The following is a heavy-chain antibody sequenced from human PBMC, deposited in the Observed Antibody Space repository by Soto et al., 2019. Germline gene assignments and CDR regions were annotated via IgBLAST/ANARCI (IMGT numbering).Heavy chain of an antibody. Sequence: SETLSLTCAVSGDSIIGIYHWAWIRQPPGRSLEWIASIFHTGTTYYTPSLKSRVTISVDTSKNQFSLKLSSVTAADTAVYYCARVRLRLGELPSDAFDIWGQGTLVTVSS. CDR1: GDSIIGIYH. CDR3: ARVRLRLGELPSDAFDI. V-gene: IGHV4-38-2*01. D-gene: IGHD3-16*02. CDR2: IFHTGTT. J-gene: IGHJ3*02.